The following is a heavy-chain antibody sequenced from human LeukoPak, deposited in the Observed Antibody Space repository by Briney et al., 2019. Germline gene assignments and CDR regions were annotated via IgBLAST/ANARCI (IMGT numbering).Heavy chain of an antibody. CDR2: IYYSGST. CDR1: GGSISSYY. CDR3: ARSVVAATPRWFDP. D-gene: IGHD2-15*01. V-gene: IGHV4-59*01. Sequence: SETLSLTCTVSGGSISSYYWSWIRQPPGKGLEWIGYIYYSGSTNYNPSLKSRVTISVDTSKNQFSLKLSSVTAADTAVYYCARSVVAATPRWFDPWGQGTLVTVSS. J-gene: IGHJ5*02.